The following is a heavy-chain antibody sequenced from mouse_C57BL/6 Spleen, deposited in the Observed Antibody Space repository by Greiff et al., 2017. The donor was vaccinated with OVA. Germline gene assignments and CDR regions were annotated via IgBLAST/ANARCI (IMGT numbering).Heavy chain of an antibody. J-gene: IGHJ2*01. CDR3: ARGTYYCDY. CDR2: IDPEDGET. CDR1: GFNIKDYY. Sequence: EVKLMESGAELVKPGASVKLSCTASGFNIKDYYMPWVKQRTEQGLEWIGRIDPEDGETKYAPKVQGKATIPTDKSSTTHYLQLSSRTSEDTAVYYCARGTYYCDYWGQGTTLTVSS. V-gene: IGHV14-2*01. D-gene: IGHD3-3*01.